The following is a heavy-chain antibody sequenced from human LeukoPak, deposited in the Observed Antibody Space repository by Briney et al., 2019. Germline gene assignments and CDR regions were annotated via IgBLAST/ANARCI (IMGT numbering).Heavy chain of an antibody. CDR3: ARPNLVQWLVAPEVNYYYGMDV. CDR1: GYTFTSYG. V-gene: IGHV1-18*01. CDR2: ISAYNGNT. J-gene: IGHJ6*02. Sequence: ASVKVSCKASGYTFTSYGISWVRQAPGQGLEWMGWISAYNGNTNYAQKLQGRVTMTTDTSTSTAYMELRSLRSDDTAVYYCARPNLVQWLVAPEVNYYYGMDVWGQGTTVTVSS. D-gene: IGHD6-19*01.